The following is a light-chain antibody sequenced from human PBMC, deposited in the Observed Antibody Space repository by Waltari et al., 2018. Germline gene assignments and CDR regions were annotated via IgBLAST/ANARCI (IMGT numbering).Light chain of an antibody. CDR2: DVF. CDR3: CSYAGSYTWV. V-gene: IGLV2-23*02. J-gene: IGLJ3*02. CDR1: SSDIGSYNL. Sequence: QSALTQPASVSGSPGQSITISCTGASSDIGSYNLVSWYQQHPGKAPKLWVYDVFYRPSGVSNHFSASKSGNTASLTISGLQAEDEADYYCCSYAGSYTWVFGGGTKLTVL.